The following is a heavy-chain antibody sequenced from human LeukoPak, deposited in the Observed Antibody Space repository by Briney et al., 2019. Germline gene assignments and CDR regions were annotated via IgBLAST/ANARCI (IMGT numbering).Heavy chain of an antibody. CDR2: ISGSGGST. J-gene: IGHJ4*02. V-gene: IGHV3-23*01. CDR1: GFTFSSYA. CDR3: ATDYRLNSVSTPHY. Sequence: PGGSLRLSCAASGFTFSSYAMSWVRQAPGKGLEWDSAISGSGGSTYYAVSVKGRFTISRDNSNNTLYLEMNRLRDENTAVYYCATDYRLNSVSTPHYWGQGTLVSVSS. D-gene: IGHD5/OR15-5a*01.